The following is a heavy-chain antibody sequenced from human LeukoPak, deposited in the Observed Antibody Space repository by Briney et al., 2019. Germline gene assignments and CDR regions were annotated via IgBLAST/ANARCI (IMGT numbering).Heavy chain of an antibody. V-gene: IGHV4-34*01. Sequence: SEALSLTCAVYGGSFSGYYWSWIRQPPGQGLEWIGEINHSGSTNYNPSLKSRVTISVDTSKNQFSLKLSSVTAADTAVYFCARETYYSSGNVYNRIDYWGQGTLVTVSS. CDR3: ARETYYSSGNVYNRIDY. D-gene: IGHD3-10*01. CDR1: GGSFSGYY. J-gene: IGHJ4*02. CDR2: INHSGST.